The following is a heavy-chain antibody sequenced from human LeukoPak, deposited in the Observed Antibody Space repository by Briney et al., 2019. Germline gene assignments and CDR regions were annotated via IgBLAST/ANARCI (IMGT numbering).Heavy chain of an antibody. Sequence: SLRLSCAASAFTFSSYELNWVRQAPGKGLEWVGYIRSKNYGGTTEYAASVKGRFTISRDDSKSIAYMQMDNVKAEDTAVYYCTRGSGRYEYWGQGILVIVSS. V-gene: IGHV3-49*04. J-gene: IGHJ4*02. CDR1: AFTFSSYE. D-gene: IGHD1-26*01. CDR2: IRSKNYGGTT. CDR3: TRGSGRYEY.